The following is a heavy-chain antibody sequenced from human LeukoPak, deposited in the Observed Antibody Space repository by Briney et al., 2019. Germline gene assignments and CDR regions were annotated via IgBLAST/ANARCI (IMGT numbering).Heavy chain of an antibody. J-gene: IGHJ4*02. CDR2: ISDTGAGT. CDR1: GFTFSSPA. CDR3: AKVAEEYSNYVPFDY. Sequence: GGSLRLSCTASGFTFSSPAMSWVRQAPGKGLEWVSGISDTGAGTSYADSVKGRFTISRDNSYNTLYLQMNSLRAEDTAVYYCAKVAEEYSNYVPFDYWGQGTLVTVSS. D-gene: IGHD4-11*01. V-gene: IGHV3-23*01.